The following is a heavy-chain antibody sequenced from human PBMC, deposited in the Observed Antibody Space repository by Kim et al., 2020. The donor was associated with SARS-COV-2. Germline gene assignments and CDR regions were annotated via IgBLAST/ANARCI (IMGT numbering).Heavy chain of an antibody. V-gene: IGHV1-69*04. D-gene: IGHD2-15*01. Sequence: SVKVSCKASGGTFSSYAISWVRQAPGQGLEWMGRIIPIFGIANYAQKFQGRVTITADKSTSTAYMELSSLRSEDTAVYYCAREGAYCSGGSCYGGGEYNWFDPWGQGTLVTVSS. CDR2: IIPIFGIA. CDR1: GGTFSSYA. CDR3: AREGAYCSGGSCYGGGEYNWFDP. J-gene: IGHJ5*02.